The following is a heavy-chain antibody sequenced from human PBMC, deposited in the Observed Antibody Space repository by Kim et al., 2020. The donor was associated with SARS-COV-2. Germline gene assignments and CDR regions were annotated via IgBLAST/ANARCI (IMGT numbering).Heavy chain of an antibody. Sequence: SETLSLTCAVYGGSFSGYYWSWIRQPPGKGLEWIGEINRSGSTNYNPSLKSRVTISVDTSKNQFSQKLSSVTAADTAVYYCARGVVRGVITLGYWGQGTLVTVSS. D-gene: IGHD3-10*01. CDR2: INRSGST. J-gene: IGHJ4*02. CDR3: ARGVVRGVITLGY. V-gene: IGHV4-34*01. CDR1: GGSFSGYY.